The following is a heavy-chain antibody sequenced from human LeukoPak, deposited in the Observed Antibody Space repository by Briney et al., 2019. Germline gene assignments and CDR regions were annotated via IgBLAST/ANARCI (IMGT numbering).Heavy chain of an antibody. D-gene: IGHD4/OR15-4a*01. CDR1: GFTFSSYA. Sequence: GGSLRLSCAASGFTFSSYAMSWVRQAPGKGPEWVSGLSGSGGSTDYADSVKGRFTVSRDNSKNTLFLQMNSLRAEDTAIYYCAKERDYGPADYWGQGTLVTVSS. CDR2: LSGSGGST. V-gene: IGHV3-23*01. J-gene: IGHJ4*02. CDR3: AKERDYGPADY.